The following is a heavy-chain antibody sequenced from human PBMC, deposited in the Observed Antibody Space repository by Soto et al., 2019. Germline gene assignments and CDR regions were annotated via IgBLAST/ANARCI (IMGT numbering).Heavy chain of an antibody. CDR2: IYPGDSDT. V-gene: IGHV5-51*01. Sequence: LWESLKISCKGSGYSFTIYWIAWVRQMPGKGLEWMGMIYPGDSDTRYSPSFQGQVTISADKSITTAYLQWSSLSASDTAMYYCARSYSSSSYFDYWGQGALVTVSS. J-gene: IGHJ4*02. D-gene: IGHD6-6*01. CDR3: ARSYSSSSYFDY. CDR1: GYSFTIYW.